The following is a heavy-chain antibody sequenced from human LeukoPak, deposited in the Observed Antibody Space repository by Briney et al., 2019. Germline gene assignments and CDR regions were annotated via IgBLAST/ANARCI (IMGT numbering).Heavy chain of an antibody. Sequence: PSETLSLTCTVSGGSIRSYYWSWIRQPPGKGLEWIAYIYYSGSTNYNPSLKSRVTISVDTSKNQFSLELSSVTAADTAVYYCARGILTGPIYAFDIWGQGTMVTVSS. CDR2: IYYSGST. V-gene: IGHV4-59*01. CDR3: ARGILTGPIYAFDI. J-gene: IGHJ3*02. D-gene: IGHD3-9*01. CDR1: GGSIRSYY.